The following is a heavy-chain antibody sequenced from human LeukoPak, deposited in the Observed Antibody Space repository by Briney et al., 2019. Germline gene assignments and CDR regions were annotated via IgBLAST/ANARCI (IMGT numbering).Heavy chain of an antibody. CDR3: AKDPRDYYDSSGSY. D-gene: IGHD3-22*01. V-gene: IGHV3-30*02. Sequence: GGSLRLSCAASGFTFSSYGMHWVRQAPGKGLEWVAFIRYDGSNKYYADSVKGRFTISRDNSKNTLYLQMNSLRAEDTAVYYCAKDPRDYYDSSGSYWGQGTLVTVSS. J-gene: IGHJ4*02. CDR1: GFTFSSYG. CDR2: IRYDGSNK.